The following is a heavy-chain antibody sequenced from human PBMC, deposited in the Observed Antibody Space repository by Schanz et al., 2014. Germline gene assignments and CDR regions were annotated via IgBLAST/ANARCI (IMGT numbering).Heavy chain of an antibody. J-gene: IGHJ4*02. CDR3: AASSGWHPSTDY. CDR1: GFIFSDYY. Sequence: VQLVESGGGLVQPGGSLRLSCAASGFIFSDYYMAWIRQAPGKGPEYVSYISSGGTTTYHSDSVKGRFTISRDNAKSSLYLQMNSLRVEDTAVYYCAASSGWHPSTDYWGQGTLVTVSS. CDR2: ISSGGTTT. D-gene: IGHD6-19*01. V-gene: IGHV3-11*01.